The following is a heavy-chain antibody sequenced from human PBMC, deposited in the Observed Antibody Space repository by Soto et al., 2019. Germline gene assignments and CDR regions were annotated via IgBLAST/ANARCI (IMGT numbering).Heavy chain of an antibody. CDR1: GFTFSAYW. CDR2: IKHDGSDK. D-gene: IGHD1-26*01. CDR3: ARDLGRLMGATPGY. Sequence: PGGSLRLSCAASGFTFSAYWMSWVRQAPGKGLEWVANIKHDGSDKFYVDSVKGRFTISRDNARNSLFLQMNSLRDDDTAVYYCARDLGRLMGATPGYWGQGTLVTVSS. V-gene: IGHV3-7*01. J-gene: IGHJ4*02.